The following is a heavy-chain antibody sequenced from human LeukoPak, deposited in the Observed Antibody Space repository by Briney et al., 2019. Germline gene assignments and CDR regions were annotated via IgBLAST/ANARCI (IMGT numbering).Heavy chain of an antibody. CDR2: FFTSGSS. V-gene: IGHV4-61*02. J-gene: IGHJ6*03. CDR3: AVGYCSGGNCYSSYYYYMDV. Sequence: SETLSLTCSVSGVSISSGTHYWSWVRQPAGKRLEFIGRFFTSGSSDYNPSLKSRVTISVDTSKNHFSLNLSSVTAADTAVYYCAVGYCSGGNCYSSYYYYMDVWGTGTTVTVSS. CDR1: GVSISSGTHY. D-gene: IGHD2-15*01.